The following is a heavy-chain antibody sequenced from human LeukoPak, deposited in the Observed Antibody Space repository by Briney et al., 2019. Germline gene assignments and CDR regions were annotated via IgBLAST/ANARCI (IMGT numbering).Heavy chain of an antibody. CDR3: AKSQYRGYGMDV. V-gene: IGHV3-30*18. D-gene: IGHD2-2*01. CDR1: GFTFSSYG. J-gene: IGHJ6*02. CDR2: ISYDGSNK. Sequence: GGSLRLSCAASGFTFSSYGMHWVRQAPGKGLEWVAVISYDGSNKDYADSVKGRFTISRDNSKNTLYLQMNSLRAEDTAVYYCAKSQYRGYGMDVWGQGTTVTVSS.